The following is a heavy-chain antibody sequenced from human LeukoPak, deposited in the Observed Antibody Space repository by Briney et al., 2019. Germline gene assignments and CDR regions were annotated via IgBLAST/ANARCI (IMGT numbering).Heavy chain of an antibody. CDR2: IKSKTDGGTT. V-gene: IGHV3-15*01. D-gene: IGHD6-13*01. Sequence: GGSLRLSCAASGLTFTNAWMSWVRQAPGKGLEWVGRIKSKTDGGTTDYAAPVKGRFTISRDDSKNTLYLQMNSLKTEDTAVYYCTTVVDSSSPEDAFDIWGQGTMVTVSS. CDR1: GLTFTNAW. CDR3: TTVVDSSSPEDAFDI. J-gene: IGHJ3*02.